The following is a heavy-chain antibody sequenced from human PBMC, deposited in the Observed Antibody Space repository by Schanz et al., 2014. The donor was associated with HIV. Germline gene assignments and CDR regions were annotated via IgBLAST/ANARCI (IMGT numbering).Heavy chain of an antibody. CDR2: FLPIFGTT. Sequence: VQLVQSGAEMKKPGSSVKVSCKASGGTFSRSAISWLRQAPGQGLEWMGSFLPIFGTTTYAQTFQNRVTITADDSTGTAYMELSSLRSDDTAVYFCASGNFGWQQKSPYYFDSWGQGTLVTVSS. CDR3: ASGNFGWQQKSPYYFDS. CDR1: GGTFSRSA. D-gene: IGHD3-10*01. V-gene: IGHV1-69*18. J-gene: IGHJ4*02.